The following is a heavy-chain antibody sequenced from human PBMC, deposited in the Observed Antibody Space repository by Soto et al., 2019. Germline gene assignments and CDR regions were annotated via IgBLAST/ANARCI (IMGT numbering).Heavy chain of an antibody. CDR1: AFTFSSYT. V-gene: IGHV3-23*01. CDR3: VKGSTTSLRCAFDI. D-gene: IGHD2-2*01. Sequence: PGGSLRLSCSASAFTFSSYTMTWVRQAPGKGLEWVSAISGSGDNTYYADSVKGRFTISRDNFKNTLYLQMNSLRAEDTAIYYCVKGSTTSLRCAFDIWGQGTMVTVSS. CDR2: ISGSGDNT. J-gene: IGHJ3*02.